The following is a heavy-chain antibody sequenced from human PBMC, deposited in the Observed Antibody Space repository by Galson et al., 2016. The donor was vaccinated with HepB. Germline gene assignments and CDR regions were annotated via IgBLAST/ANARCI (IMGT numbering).Heavy chain of an antibody. V-gene: IGHV4-61*01. CDR2: IYSSGNT. CDR3: AASTDAYFYYGLDV. Sequence: SLTCTVSGASVSSGSSYWSWVRQPPGKGLEWIGYIYSSGNTNYSPSLKSRVTISIDPSKGQFSLKLTSVTAADPAVYYCAASTDAYFYYGLDVWGQGTAVTVSS. J-gene: IGHJ6*02. CDR1: GASVSSGSSY. D-gene: IGHD2-2*01.